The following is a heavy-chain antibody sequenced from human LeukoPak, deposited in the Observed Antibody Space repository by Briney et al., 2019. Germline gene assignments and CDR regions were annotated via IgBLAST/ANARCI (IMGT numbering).Heavy chain of an antibody. CDR1: GLTFSSFG. CDR2: ISYDGSDT. D-gene: IGHD5-18*01. CDR3: AKEYNFGYNFFDY. Sequence: GGSLRLSCAASGLTFSSFGMHWVRQAPGKGLDWVAFISYDGSDTYYAGSVKGRFTISRDNSKNTLYLQMNSLRAEDTAVYYCAKEYNFGYNFFDYWGQGTRVTVSS. V-gene: IGHV3-30*02. J-gene: IGHJ4*02.